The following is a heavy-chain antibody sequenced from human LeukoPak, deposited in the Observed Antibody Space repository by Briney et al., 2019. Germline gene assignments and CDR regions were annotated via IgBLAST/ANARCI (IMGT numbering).Heavy chain of an antibody. CDR3: ARVTGYMTEDFFDY. CDR2: IYTSGST. Sequence: SETLSLTCTVSGGSISSGSYYWSWIRQPAGKGLEWIGRIYTSGSTNYNPSLKSRVTISVDTSKNQFSLRLSSVTAADTAVYYCARVTGYMTEDFFDYWGQGTLVTVSS. D-gene: IGHD6-13*01. J-gene: IGHJ4*02. CDR1: GGSISSGSYY. V-gene: IGHV4-61*02.